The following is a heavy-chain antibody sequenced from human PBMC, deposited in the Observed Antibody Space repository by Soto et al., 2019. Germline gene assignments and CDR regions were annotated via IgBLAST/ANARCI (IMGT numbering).Heavy chain of an antibody. CDR3: ARVGSSSWQLVFDY. CDR1: GYTFTGYY. D-gene: IGHD6-13*01. V-gene: IGHV1-2*04. J-gene: IGHJ4*02. Sequence: GASVKVSCKASGYTFTGYYMHWVRQAPGQGLEWMGWINPNSGGTNYAQKFQGWVTMTRDTSISTAYMELSRLRSDDTAVYYCARVGSSSWQLVFDYWGQGTLVTVSS. CDR2: INPNSGGT.